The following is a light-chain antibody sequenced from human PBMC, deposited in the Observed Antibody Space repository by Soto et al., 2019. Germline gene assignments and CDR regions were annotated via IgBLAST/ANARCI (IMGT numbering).Light chain of an antibody. CDR3: QQYNNWPPIT. V-gene: IGKV3-15*01. CDR2: GAS. J-gene: IGKJ5*01. CDR1: QSVSSN. Sequence: EIVMTQSPATLSVSPGERATLSCRASQSVSSNLAWYQQKPGQAPRLLIYGASTRATGSPARFSGSGSGTEFTLTISSLPSEDFAVYYWQQYNNWPPITFGQGTRLEIK.